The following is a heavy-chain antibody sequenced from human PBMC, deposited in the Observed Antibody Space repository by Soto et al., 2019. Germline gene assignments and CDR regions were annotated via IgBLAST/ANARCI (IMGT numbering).Heavy chain of an antibody. CDR3: ARYYYDSSGYDGMDV. CDR2: ITDSSDTV. V-gene: IGHV3-48*02. CDR1: GFSFSNYN. D-gene: IGHD3-22*01. J-gene: IGHJ6*02. Sequence: GGSLRLSCAASGFSFSNYNMNWVRQAPGKGLEWVSYITDSSDTVHYADSVRGRFTISRDNAESSLYLQMNSLRDEDTAVYFCARYYYDSSGYDGMDVWGQGTTVTVSS.